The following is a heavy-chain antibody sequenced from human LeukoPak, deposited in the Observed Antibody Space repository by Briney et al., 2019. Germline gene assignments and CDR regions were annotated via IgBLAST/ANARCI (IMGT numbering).Heavy chain of an antibody. V-gene: IGHV3-23*01. CDR1: GFTFSSYA. Sequence: GGSLSLSCAASGFTFSSYAMSGVRRAPGKGLEWVSAISGSGGSTYYADSVKGRFTISRDNSKNTLYLQMNSLRAEDTAVYYCAKGMGLLWFGEFVGYWGEGTLLTLSS. J-gene: IGHJ4*02. D-gene: IGHD3-10*01. CDR2: ISGSGGST. CDR3: AKGMGLLWFGEFVGY.